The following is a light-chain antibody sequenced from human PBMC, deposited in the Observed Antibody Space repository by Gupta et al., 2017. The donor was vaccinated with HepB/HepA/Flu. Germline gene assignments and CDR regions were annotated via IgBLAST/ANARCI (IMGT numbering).Light chain of an antibody. CDR1: QSVSTAY. J-gene: IGKJ2*01. CDR2: SAS. CDR3: QQYDGSSFT. Sequence: LVLTQSPGTLSLSPGERATLSCRASQSVSTAYLAWYQQKPGQAPRLLIHSASSRATGVPNRFSGSGSGTDFTLTSNRLEPEDFAVDYCQQYDGSSFTFGQGTKLDIK. V-gene: IGKV3-20*01.